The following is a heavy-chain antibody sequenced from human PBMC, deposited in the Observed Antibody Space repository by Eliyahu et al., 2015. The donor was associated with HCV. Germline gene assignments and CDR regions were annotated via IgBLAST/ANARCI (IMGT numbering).Heavy chain of an antibody. Sequence: QITLKESGPTLVKPTQTLTLTCTFSGFSLSTSGVGVAWTRQPPGKALEWLALLYWDENKRYSPSLKSSLTVTKDTSKNQVVLTMTNMDPVDTATYYCAHSDILAIQKTMTTVSTLDFDYWGQGTLVTVSS. J-gene: IGHJ4*02. CDR2: LYWDENK. D-gene: IGHD4-11*01. V-gene: IGHV2-5*02. CDR1: GFSLSTSGVG. CDR3: AHSDILAIQKTMTTVSTLDFDY.